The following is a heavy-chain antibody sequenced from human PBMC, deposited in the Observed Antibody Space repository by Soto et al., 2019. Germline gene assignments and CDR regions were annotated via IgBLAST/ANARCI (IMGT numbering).Heavy chain of an antibody. J-gene: IGHJ6*02. CDR3: ARMRLLWFGEPAVYGMDV. CDR1: GYTFTSYA. V-gene: IGHV1-3*01. D-gene: IGHD3-10*01. CDR2: INAGNGNT. Sequence: QVQLVQSGAEVKKPGASVKVSCKASGYTFTSYAMHWVRQAPGQRLEWMGWINAGNGNTKYSQKFQGRVTITRDTAASTAYMELSSLRSEDKAVYYCARMRLLWFGEPAVYGMDVWGQGTTVTVSS.